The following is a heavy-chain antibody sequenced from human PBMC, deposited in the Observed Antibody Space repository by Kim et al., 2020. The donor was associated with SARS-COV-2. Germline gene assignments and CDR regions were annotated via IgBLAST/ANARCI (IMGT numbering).Heavy chain of an antibody. Sequence: GGSLRLSCAASGFTVSSNYMSWVRQAPGKGLEWVSVIYSGGSTYYADSVKGRFTISRDNSKNTLYLQMNSLRAEDTAVYYCASNGYDILTGQFYFDYWGQGTLVTVSS. CDR3: ASNGYDILTGQFYFDY. CDR2: IYSGGST. CDR1: GFTVSSNY. D-gene: IGHD3-9*01. J-gene: IGHJ4*02. V-gene: IGHV3-53*01.